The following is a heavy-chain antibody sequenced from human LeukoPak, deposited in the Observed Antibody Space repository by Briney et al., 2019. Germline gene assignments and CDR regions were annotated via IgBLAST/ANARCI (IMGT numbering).Heavy chain of an antibody. CDR2: ISYDGSNK. V-gene: IGHV3-30*18. Sequence: GGSLRLSCAASGFSVSSNHMSWVRQAPGKGLEWVAVISYDGSNKYYADSVKGRFTISRDNSKNTLYLQMNGLRAEDTAVYYCAKDLGYCSSTSCYPYFQHWGQGTLVTVSS. D-gene: IGHD2-2*01. CDR1: GFSVSSNH. J-gene: IGHJ1*01. CDR3: AKDLGYCSSTSCYPYFQH.